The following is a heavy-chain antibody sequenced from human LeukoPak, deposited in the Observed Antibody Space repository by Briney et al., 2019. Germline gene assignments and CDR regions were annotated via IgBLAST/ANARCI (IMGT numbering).Heavy chain of an antibody. CDR1: GGSISSYY. CDR3: ARSSGSYYSYYFDY. V-gene: IGHV4-39*01. CDR2: IYYSGST. D-gene: IGHD1-26*01. J-gene: IGHJ4*02. Sequence: SETLSLTCTVSGGSISSYYWGWIRQPPGKGLEWIGSIYYSGSTYYNPSLKSRVTISVDTSKNQFSLKLSSVTAADTAVYYCARSSGSYYSYYFDYWGQGTLVTVSS.